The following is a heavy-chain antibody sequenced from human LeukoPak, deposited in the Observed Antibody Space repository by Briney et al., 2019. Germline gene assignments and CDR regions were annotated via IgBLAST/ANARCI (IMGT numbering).Heavy chain of an antibody. J-gene: IGHJ6*02. CDR2: IIPILGIA. CDR3: AAGRITMIVADYYGMDV. CDR1: GGTFSSYA. V-gene: IGHV1-69*04. D-gene: IGHD3-22*01. Sequence: ASVKVSCKASGGTFSSYAISWVRQAPGQGLEWMGRIIPILGIANYAQKFQGRVTITADKSTSSAYMELSSLRSEDTAVYYCAAGRITMIVADYYGMDVWGQGTTVTVSS.